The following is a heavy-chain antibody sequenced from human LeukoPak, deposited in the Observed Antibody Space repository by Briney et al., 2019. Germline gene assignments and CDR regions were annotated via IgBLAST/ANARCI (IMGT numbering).Heavy chain of an antibody. Sequence: GGSLRLSCTASGFTFSSNDMHWVRQAPGKGLEWVAFIRYDGGYKYYTDSVKGRFTISGDNSKNTLYLQMNSLRAEDTAVYYCAKDRYGGNSPTYFHYWGQGTLVTVSS. CDR1: GFTFSSND. CDR2: IRYDGGYK. J-gene: IGHJ4*02. CDR3: AKDRYGGNSPTYFHY. V-gene: IGHV3-30*02. D-gene: IGHD4-23*01.